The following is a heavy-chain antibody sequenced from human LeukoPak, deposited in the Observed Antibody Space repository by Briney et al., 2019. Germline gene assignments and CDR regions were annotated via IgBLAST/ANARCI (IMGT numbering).Heavy chain of an antibody. Sequence: GGSLRLSCAASGFTFDDYAMHWVRQAPGKGLEWVSLISGDGGSTYYADSVKGRFTISRENSKNSLYLQMNSLRTEDTALYYCAKDVSGDRNAVYYYYYGMDVWGQGTTVTVSS. CDR3: AKDVSGDRNAVYYYYYGMDV. CDR1: GFTFDDYA. D-gene: IGHD2-21*02. CDR2: ISGDGGST. J-gene: IGHJ6*02. V-gene: IGHV3-43*02.